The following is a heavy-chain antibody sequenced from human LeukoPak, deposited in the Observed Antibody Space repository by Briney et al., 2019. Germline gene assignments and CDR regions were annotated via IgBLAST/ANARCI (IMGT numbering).Heavy chain of an antibody. CDR1: GGSISSNNW. V-gene: IGHV4-4*02. Sequence: PSGTLSLTCAVSGGSISSNNWWSWVRQPPGKGLGWIGEIYHIGNTNYNPSLKSRVTISVDKSNNQFSLKLNSVTAADTAVYYCASHGAFYLAYWGQGTLVTVSS. CDR2: IYHIGNT. J-gene: IGHJ4*02. D-gene: IGHD2/OR15-2a*01. CDR3: ASHGAFYLAY.